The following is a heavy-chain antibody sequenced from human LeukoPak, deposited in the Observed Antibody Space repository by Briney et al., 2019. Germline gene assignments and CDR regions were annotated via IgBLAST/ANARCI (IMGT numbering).Heavy chain of an antibody. J-gene: IGHJ4*02. CDR1: GGSFSGYY. D-gene: IGHD3-22*01. CDR2: INHSGST. Sequence: SETLSLTCAVYGGSFSGYYWSWIRQPPGKGLEWIGEINHSGSTNYNPSLKSRVTISVDTSKNQFSLKLSSVTAADTAVYYCARGRILRGYHDSSGYYYYFDYWGQGTLVTVSS. V-gene: IGHV4-34*01. CDR3: ARGRILRGYHDSSGYYYYFDY.